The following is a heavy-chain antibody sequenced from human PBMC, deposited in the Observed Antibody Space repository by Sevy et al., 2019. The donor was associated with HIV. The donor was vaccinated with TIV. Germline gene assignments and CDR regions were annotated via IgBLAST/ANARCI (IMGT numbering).Heavy chain of an antibody. Sequence: QSQTLSLTCAVYGGSFSGYYWSWIRQPPGKGLEWIGEINHSGSTNYNPSLKSRVTISVDTSKNQFSLKLSSVTAADTAVYYCARGRVGQRHSSSWQRGRFDYWGQGTLVTVSS. D-gene: IGHD6-13*01. CDR2: INHSGST. CDR1: GGSFSGYY. V-gene: IGHV4-34*01. J-gene: IGHJ4*02. CDR3: ARGRVGQRHSSSWQRGRFDY.